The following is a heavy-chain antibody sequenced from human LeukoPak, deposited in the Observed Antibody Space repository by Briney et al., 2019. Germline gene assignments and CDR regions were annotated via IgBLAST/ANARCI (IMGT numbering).Heavy chain of an antibody. J-gene: IGHJ6*02. CDR1: GYTFTSYY. Sequence: ASVKVSCKASGYTFTSYYMHWVRQAPGQGLEWMGVIDPSGGSTNYAQKFQGRVTITADESTSTAYMELSSLRSEDTAVYYCARAAVYGDTTGMDVWGQGTTVTVSS. D-gene: IGHD4-17*01. CDR2: IDPSGGST. CDR3: ARAAVYGDTTGMDV. V-gene: IGHV1-46*01.